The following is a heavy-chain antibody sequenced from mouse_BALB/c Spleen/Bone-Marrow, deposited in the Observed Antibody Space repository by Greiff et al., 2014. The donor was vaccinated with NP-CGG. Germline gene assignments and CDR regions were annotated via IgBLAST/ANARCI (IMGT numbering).Heavy chain of an antibody. CDR3: AREGGYDEDYLDY. Sequence: VHVKQSGPELVKPGASVKMSCKAPGYTFTSYVMHWVKQKPGQGLEWIGCINPYNDGTKYNEKFKGKATLTSDKSSSTAYMELSSLTSEDSAVYYCAREGGYDEDYLDYWGQGTTLTVSS. V-gene: IGHV1-14*01. CDR2: INPYNDGT. J-gene: IGHJ2*01. CDR1: GYTFTSYV. D-gene: IGHD2-2*01.